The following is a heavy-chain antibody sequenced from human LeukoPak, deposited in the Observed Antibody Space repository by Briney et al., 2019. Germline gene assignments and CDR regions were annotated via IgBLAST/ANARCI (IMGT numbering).Heavy chain of an antibody. D-gene: IGHD3-22*01. CDR1: GFTFSTYG. V-gene: IGHV3-23*01. J-gene: IGHJ5*02. Sequence: GGSLRLSCAASGFTFSTYGMSWVRQAPGKGLEWVSGISGSGSNTYYADSVKGRFTISRDNSKNTLYLQMNSLRVEDTAVYYCAKVYYYDSSAYYGWWFDPWGQGTLVTVSS. CDR3: AKVYYYDSSAYYGWWFDP. CDR2: ISGSGSNT.